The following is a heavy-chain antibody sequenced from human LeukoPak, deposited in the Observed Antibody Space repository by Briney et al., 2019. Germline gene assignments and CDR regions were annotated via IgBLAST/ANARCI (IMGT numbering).Heavy chain of an antibody. Sequence: GASVKVSCKASGYTFTGYYMHWVRQAPGQGLEWMGWINPNSGGTNYAQKFQGWVTMTRDTSISTAYMELSRLRSDDTAVYYCARGQAYCSGGSCHRFDYWGQGTLVTVSS. CDR2: INPNSGGT. J-gene: IGHJ4*02. D-gene: IGHD2-15*01. CDR3: ARGQAYCSGGSCHRFDY. V-gene: IGHV1-2*04. CDR1: GYTFTGYY.